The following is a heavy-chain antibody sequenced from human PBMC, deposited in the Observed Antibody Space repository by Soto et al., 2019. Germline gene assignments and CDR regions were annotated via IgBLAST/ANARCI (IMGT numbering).Heavy chain of an antibody. Sequence: QVQLVQSGAEVKKPGSSVKVSFNASGGTFSSYAISWVRPSPGQGLEWMGGIIPIFGTANYAQKFQGRVTITADESTSTAYMELSSMRSEDTAVYYCARSITIFPLDPWGERTLVTVSS. CDR3: ARSITIFPLDP. V-gene: IGHV1-69*12. D-gene: IGHD3-3*01. CDR1: GGTFSSYA. J-gene: IGHJ5*02. CDR2: IIPIFGTA.